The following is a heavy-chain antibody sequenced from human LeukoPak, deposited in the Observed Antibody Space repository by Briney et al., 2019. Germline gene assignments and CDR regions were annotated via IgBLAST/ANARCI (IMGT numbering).Heavy chain of an antibody. CDR2: IYYSGST. CDR1: GGSISSGDYY. Sequence: SETLSLTCTVSGGSISSGDYYWSWIRQPPGKGLEWIGYIYYSGSTYYNPSLKSRVTISVDTSKNQFSLKLSSVTAADTAVYYCARGRYHGIAAAGTSGYWLFGVPNFDYWGQGTLVTVSS. J-gene: IGHJ4*02. V-gene: IGHV4-30-4*01. CDR3: ARGRYHGIAAAGTSGYWLFGVPNFDY. D-gene: IGHD6-13*01.